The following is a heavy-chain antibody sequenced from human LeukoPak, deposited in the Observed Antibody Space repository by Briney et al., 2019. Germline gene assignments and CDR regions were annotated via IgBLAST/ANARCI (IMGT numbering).Heavy chain of an antibody. Sequence: PSQTLSLTCTVSGGSISSGGYYWSWIRQHPGKGLEWIGYIYYSGSTHYNPSLKSRVTISVDTSKNQFSLRLSSVTAADTAVYYCAMAYSSSWYYFDYWGQGTLVTVSS. CDR1: GGSISSGGYY. J-gene: IGHJ4*02. D-gene: IGHD6-13*01. V-gene: IGHV4-31*03. CDR2: IYYSGST. CDR3: AMAYSSSWYYFDY.